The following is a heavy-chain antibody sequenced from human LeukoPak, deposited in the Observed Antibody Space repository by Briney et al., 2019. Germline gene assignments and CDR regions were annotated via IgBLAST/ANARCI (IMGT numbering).Heavy chain of an antibody. CDR3: ARAYYDSSGPNDAFDI. D-gene: IGHD3-22*01. CDR1: GYTFTSYD. J-gene: IGHJ3*02. Sequence: ASVKVSCKASGYTFTSYDINWVRQATGQGLEWMGWMNPNSGNTGYAQKFQGRVTMTRNTSISTAYMELSSLRSEDTAVYYCARAYYDSSGPNDAFDIWGQGTMVTVSS. CDR2: MNPNSGNT. V-gene: IGHV1-8*01.